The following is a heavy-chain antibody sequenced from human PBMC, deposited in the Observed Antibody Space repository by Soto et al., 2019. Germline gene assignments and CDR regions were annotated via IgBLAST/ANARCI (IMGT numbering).Heavy chain of an antibody. J-gene: IGHJ3*02. V-gene: IGHV3-21*04. CDR1: GFTFSSYS. CDR2: ISSSSSYI. Sequence: GGSLRLSCAASGFTFSSYSMNWVRQAPGKGLEWVSSISSSSSYIYYADSVKGRFTISRDNAKNSLYLQMNSLRAEDTAVYYCAKDAYYDILTGYDAFDIWGQGTMVTVSS. D-gene: IGHD3-9*01. CDR3: AKDAYYDILTGYDAFDI.